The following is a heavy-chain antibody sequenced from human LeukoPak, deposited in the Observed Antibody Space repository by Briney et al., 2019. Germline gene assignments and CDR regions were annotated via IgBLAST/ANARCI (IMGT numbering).Heavy chain of an antibody. CDR2: IIPIFGTA. Sequence: RASVKVSCKASGGTFSSYAIGWVRQAPGQGLEWMGGIIPIFGTANYAQKFQGRVTITTDESTSTAYMELSSLRSEDTAVYYCARGDIGYCSSTSCFPPVDYWGQGTLVTVSS. V-gene: IGHV1-69*05. D-gene: IGHD2-2*01. J-gene: IGHJ4*02. CDR1: GGTFSSYA. CDR3: ARGDIGYCSSTSCFPPVDY.